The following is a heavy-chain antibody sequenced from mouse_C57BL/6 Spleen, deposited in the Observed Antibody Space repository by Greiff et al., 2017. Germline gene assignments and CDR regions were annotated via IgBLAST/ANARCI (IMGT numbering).Heavy chain of an antibody. CDR3: ARERDGYYHDGFAY. D-gene: IGHD2-3*01. J-gene: IGHJ3*01. V-gene: IGHV1-22*01. CDR2: INPNNGGT. CDR1: GYTFTDYN. Sequence: VQLQQSGPELVKPGASVKMSCKASGYTFTDYNMHWVKQSHGKSLEWIGYINPNNGGTSYNQKFKGKATLTVNKSSSTAYMELRSLTSEDSAVYYGARERDGYYHDGFAYWGQGTLVTVSA.